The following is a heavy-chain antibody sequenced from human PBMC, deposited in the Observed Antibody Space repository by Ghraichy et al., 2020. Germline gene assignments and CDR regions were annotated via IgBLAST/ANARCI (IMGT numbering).Heavy chain of an antibody. CDR3: TSPENTIYYYGSGSYYPFDY. CDR2: IKSKTDGGTT. Sequence: GGSLRLSCAASGFTFSNAWMSWVRQAPGKGLEWVGRIKSKTDGGTTDYAAPVKGRFTISRDDSKNTLYLQMNSLKTEDTAVYYCTSPENTIYYYGSGSYYPFDYWGQGTLVTVSS. J-gene: IGHJ4*02. CDR1: GFTFSNAW. D-gene: IGHD3-10*01. V-gene: IGHV3-15*01.